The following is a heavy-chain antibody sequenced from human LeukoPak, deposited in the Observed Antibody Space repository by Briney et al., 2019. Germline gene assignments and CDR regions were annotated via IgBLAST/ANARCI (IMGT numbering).Heavy chain of an antibody. CDR3: ARWAPPNDYDSSGYDY. D-gene: IGHD3-22*01. CDR1: GGSISSGGYS. Sequence: PSETLSLTCAVSGGSISSGGYSWSWIRQPPGKGLEWIGYIYHSGSTYYNPSLKSRVTISVDTSRTRFSLKLSSVTAADTAVYYCARWAPPNDYDSSGYDYWGQGTLVTVSS. V-gene: IGHV4-30-2*01. J-gene: IGHJ4*02. CDR2: IYHSGST.